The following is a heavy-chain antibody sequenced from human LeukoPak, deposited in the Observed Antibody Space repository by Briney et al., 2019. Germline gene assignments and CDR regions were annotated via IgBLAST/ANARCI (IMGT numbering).Heavy chain of an antibody. CDR1: GGYISTYY. CDR3: ARVIRSHGGAMDV. Sequence: SETLSLTCIVSGGYISTYYWSWMRQPPGKGLEWIGYIFHSGSTKYNPSLKSRVTISVDTSKNQFSLNLSSVNAADTAVYYCARVIRSHGGAMDVWGQGTTVTVSS. CDR2: IFHSGST. V-gene: IGHV4-59*01. J-gene: IGHJ6*02. D-gene: IGHD3-10*01.